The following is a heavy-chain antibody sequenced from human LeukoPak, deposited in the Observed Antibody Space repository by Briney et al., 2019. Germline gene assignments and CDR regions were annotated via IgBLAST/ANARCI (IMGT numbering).Heavy chain of an antibody. CDR2: IYYSGST. CDR3: ARDRGYCSSTSCYTRFDY. V-gene: IGHV4-59*01. Sequence: SETLSLTCTVSGGSISSYYWSWIRQPPGKGLEWIGYIYYSGSTNYNPSLKSRVTISVDTFKNQFSLKLSSVTAADTAVYYCARDRGYCSSTSCYTRFDYWGQGTLVTVSS. J-gene: IGHJ4*02. CDR1: GGSISSYY. D-gene: IGHD2-2*02.